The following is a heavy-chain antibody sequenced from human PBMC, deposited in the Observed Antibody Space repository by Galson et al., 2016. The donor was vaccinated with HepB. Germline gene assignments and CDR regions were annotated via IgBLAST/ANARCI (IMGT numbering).Heavy chain of an antibody. CDR2: IPHDGSNA. J-gene: IGHJ4*02. V-gene: IGHV3-30*18. CDR1: GFTFISSG. Sequence: SLRLSCATAGFTFISSGMHWVRKAPGKGLEWATFIPHDGSNAYYADSVKGRFTVTRDNYKNTLYLQMNSLRPEDTAVYSCAKGGPNYYGSGSYSQLEFWGQGTLVTVSS. D-gene: IGHD3-10*01. CDR3: AKGGPNYYGSGSYSQLEF.